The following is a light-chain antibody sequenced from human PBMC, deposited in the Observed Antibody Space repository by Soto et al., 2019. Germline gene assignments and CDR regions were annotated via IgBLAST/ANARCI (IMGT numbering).Light chain of an antibody. CDR2: AAS. V-gene: IGKV1-9*01. Sequence: DIQLTQSPSFLSSSVGDRVTISCRASQGISIHLAWYQQKPGKAPKLLIYAASTLESGAPSRFSGSGSGTEFTLTISSLQPEDSATYYCQQLNSYPLTFGGGTKVDIK. CDR1: QGISIH. J-gene: IGKJ4*01. CDR3: QQLNSYPLT.